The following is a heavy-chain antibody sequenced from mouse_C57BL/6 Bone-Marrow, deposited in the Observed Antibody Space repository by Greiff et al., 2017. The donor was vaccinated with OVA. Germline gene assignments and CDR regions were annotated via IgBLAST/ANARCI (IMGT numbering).Heavy chain of an antibody. CDR2: INPGSGGT. J-gene: IGHJ1*03. CDR3: ARWGVYSGFYWYFDV. CDR1: GYAFTNYL. D-gene: IGHD3-1*01. V-gene: IGHV1-54*01. Sequence: QVQLKESGAELVRPGTSVKVSCKASGYAFTNYLIEWVKQRPGQGLEWIGVINPGSGGTNYNEKFKGKATLTADKSSSTAYMQLSSLTSEDSAVYFCARWGVYSGFYWYFDVWGTGTTVTVSS.